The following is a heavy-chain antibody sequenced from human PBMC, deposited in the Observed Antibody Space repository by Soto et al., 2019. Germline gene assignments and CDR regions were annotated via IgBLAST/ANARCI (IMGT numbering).Heavy chain of an antibody. V-gene: IGHV4-34*01. Sequence: SETLSLTCAVYGGSFSGYYWSWIRQPPGKGLEWIGEINHSGSTNYNPSLKSRVTISVDTSKNQFSLKLSSVTAADTAVYYCARVYYGDYYFDYWGQGTQVTVSS. CDR2: INHSGST. CDR3: ARVYYGDYYFDY. D-gene: IGHD4-17*01. CDR1: GGSFSGYY. J-gene: IGHJ4*02.